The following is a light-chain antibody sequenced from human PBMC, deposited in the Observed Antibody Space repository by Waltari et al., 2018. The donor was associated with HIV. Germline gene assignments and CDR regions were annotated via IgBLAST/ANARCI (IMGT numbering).Light chain of an antibody. CDR2: KDS. V-gene: IGLV3-25*03. Sequence: SYELPQPPSVSVSPGQTARLTCPGDALPKHYAHWYQQKPGQAPVLVIYKDSERPSGIPERFSGSSSGTTVTLTISGVQAEDEADYYCQAADSSGTYKGNWVFGGGTKLTVL. J-gene: IGLJ3*02. CDR3: QAADSSGTYKGNWV. CDR1: ALPKHY.